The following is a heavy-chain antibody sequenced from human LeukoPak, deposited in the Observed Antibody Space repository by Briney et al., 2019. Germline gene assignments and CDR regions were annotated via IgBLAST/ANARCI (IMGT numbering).Heavy chain of an antibody. D-gene: IGHD3-16*01. CDR2: ISSSSSTI. J-gene: IGHJ4*02. V-gene: IGHV3-48*01. Sequence: GGSLRLSCAASGFTFSSYSMNWVRQAPGKGLEWVSYISSSSSTIYYAGSVKGRFTISRDNAKNSLYLQMNSLRAEDTAVYYCARDGGGYLWGQGTLVTVSS. CDR3: ARDGGGYL. CDR1: GFTFSSYS.